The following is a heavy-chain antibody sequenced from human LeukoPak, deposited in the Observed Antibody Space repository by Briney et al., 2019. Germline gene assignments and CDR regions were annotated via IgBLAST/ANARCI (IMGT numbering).Heavy chain of an antibody. CDR3: ARDMSRGYSYGFWFDP. V-gene: IGHV3-20*01. CDR1: GFTFDDYG. Sequence: GGSLRLSCAASGFTFDDYGMSWVRQAPGKGLEWVSGINWNGGSTGYADSVKGRFTISRDNAKNSLYLQMNSLRAEDTALYHCARDMSRGYSYGFWFDPWGQGTLVTVSS. CDR2: INWNGGST. J-gene: IGHJ5*02. D-gene: IGHD5-18*01.